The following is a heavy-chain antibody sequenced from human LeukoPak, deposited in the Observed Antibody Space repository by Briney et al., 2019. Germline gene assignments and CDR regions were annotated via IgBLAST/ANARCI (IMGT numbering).Heavy chain of an antibody. J-gene: IGHJ4*02. CDR2: IIPIFGTA. V-gene: IGHV1-69*01. Sequence: ASVKVSCKASGGTFSSYAISWVRQAPGQGLEWMGGIIPIFGTANYAQKFQGRVTITADESTSTAYMELSSLRSEDTAVYYCARLYSGSLTFDYWGQGTLVTVSS. CDR3: ARLYSGSLTFDY. CDR1: GGTFSSYA. D-gene: IGHD1-26*01.